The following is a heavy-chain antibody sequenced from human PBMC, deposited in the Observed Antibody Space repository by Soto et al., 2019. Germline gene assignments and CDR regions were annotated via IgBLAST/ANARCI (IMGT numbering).Heavy chain of an antibody. CDR3: ARLLENSGWYGPPDY. V-gene: IGHV3-30-3*01. CDR2: ISYDGSNK. J-gene: IGHJ4*02. Sequence: PGGSLRLSCAASRFNFINYAMHWVRQAPGKGLEWVAVISYDGSNKFYADSVKGRFTISRDNSKNTLFLQMNSLRGEDTAMYYCARLLENSGWYGPPDYWGQGTLVTVSS. CDR1: RFNFINYA. D-gene: IGHD6-19*01.